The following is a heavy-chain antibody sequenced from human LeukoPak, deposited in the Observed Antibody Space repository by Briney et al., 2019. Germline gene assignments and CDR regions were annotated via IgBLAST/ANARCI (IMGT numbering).Heavy chain of an antibody. CDR3: AKDASSGWSESYYFDY. J-gene: IGHJ4*02. D-gene: IGHD6-19*01. CDR1: GFTFSSYA. CDR2: ISGSGGST. V-gene: IGHV3-23*01. Sequence: GGSLRLSCAASGFTFSSYAMSWVRQAPGKGLEWVSAISGSGGSTYYADSVKGRFTISRDNSKNTLYLQMNSLRAEDTAVYYCAKDASSGWSESYYFDYWGQGTLVTVSS.